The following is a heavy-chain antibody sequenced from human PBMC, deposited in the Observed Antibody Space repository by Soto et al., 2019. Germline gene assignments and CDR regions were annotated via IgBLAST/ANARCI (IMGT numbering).Heavy chain of an antibody. CDR2: IFSNDEK. CDR3: ARFTLWFGEAYYMDV. CDR1: GFSLSNARMG. D-gene: IGHD3-10*01. J-gene: IGHJ6*03. Sequence: GSGPTLVNPTETLTLTCTVSGFSLSNARMGVSWIRQPPGKALEWLAHIFSNDEKSYSTSLKSRLTISKDTSKNQVVLTMTNMDPVDTATYYCARFTLWFGEAYYMDVWGKGTTVTVSS. V-gene: IGHV2-26*01.